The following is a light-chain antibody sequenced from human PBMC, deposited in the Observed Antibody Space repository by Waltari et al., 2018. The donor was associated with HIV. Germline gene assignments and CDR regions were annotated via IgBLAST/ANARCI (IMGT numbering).Light chain of an antibody. CDR2: AAS. V-gene: IGKV1-9*01. CDR1: QGISTY. CDR3: QQVNMPFT. Sequence: DLHWTQSPSFLSASVGDKVTVTCRAGQGISTYLAWYQQKPGKAPKLLLYAASTLQTGVPARFSGSGSGTEFTLTISSLQPEDVATYYCQQVNMPFTFGPGTKVDIK. J-gene: IGKJ3*01.